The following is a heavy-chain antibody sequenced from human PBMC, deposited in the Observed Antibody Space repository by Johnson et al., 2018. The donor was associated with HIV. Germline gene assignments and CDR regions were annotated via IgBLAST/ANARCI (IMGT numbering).Heavy chain of an antibody. J-gene: IGHJ3*02. CDR3: AAVDTVMVTGAFDI. Sequence: VQLVESGGGVVQPGRSLRLSCAASGFTFSSYAMHWVRQAPGKGLEWVSVFYSGGSTYYADSVKGRFTISRDNSKTTLYIQMNSLRAEDTAVYYCAAVDTVMVTGAFDIWGQGTMVTVSS. V-gene: IGHV3-NL1*01. CDR2: FYSGGST. CDR1: GFTFSSYA. D-gene: IGHD5-18*01.